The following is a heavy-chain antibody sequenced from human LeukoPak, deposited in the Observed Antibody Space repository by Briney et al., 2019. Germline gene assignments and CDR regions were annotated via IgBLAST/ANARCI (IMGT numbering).Heavy chain of an antibody. Sequence: GASVKVSCKASGYTFTGYYMHWVRQAPGQGLEWMGWINPNSGGTNYAQKFQGRVTMTRDTSISTAYMELRSLRSDDTAVYYCARVAGGSSGWYYAFDIWGQGTMVTVSS. V-gene: IGHV1-2*02. CDR1: GYTFTGYY. J-gene: IGHJ3*02. CDR2: INPNSGGT. D-gene: IGHD6-19*01. CDR3: ARVAGGSSGWYYAFDI.